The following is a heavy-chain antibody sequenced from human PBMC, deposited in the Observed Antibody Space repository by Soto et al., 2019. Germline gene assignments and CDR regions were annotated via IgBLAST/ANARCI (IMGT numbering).Heavy chain of an antibody. J-gene: IGHJ4*02. Sequence: SLTCTVSGGSISSSSYYWGWIRQPPGKGLEWIGSIYYSGSTYYNPSLKSRVTISVDTSKNQFSLKLSSVTAADTAVYYCASYPEMATISGIDYWGQGTLVTVSS. CDR2: IYYSGST. CDR3: ASYPEMATISGIDY. V-gene: IGHV4-39*01. D-gene: IGHD5-12*01. CDR1: GGSISSSSYY.